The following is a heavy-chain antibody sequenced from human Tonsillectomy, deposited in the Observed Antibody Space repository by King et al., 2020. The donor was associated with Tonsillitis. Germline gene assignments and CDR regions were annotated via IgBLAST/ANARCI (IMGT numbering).Heavy chain of an antibody. V-gene: IGHV1-46*01. Sequence: QLVQSGAEVKKPGASVKVSCKASGYIFISYYIHWVRQAPGQGLEWMGIINPSGGSTNYAQKFQGRVTMTRDTSTSTVYMELSSLRSEDTAVYYCARGRCSSTSCYQFWFDPWGQGPRSPSPQ. D-gene: IGHD2-2*01. CDR2: INPSGGST. CDR1: GYIFISYY. J-gene: IGHJ5*02. CDR3: ARGRCSSTSCYQFWFDP.